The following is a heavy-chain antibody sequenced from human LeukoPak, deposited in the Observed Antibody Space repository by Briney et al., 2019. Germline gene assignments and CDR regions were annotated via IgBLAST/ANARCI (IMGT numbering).Heavy chain of an antibody. CDR3: ARGCEPYYDSSGYQYYFDY. CDR2: IYYSGST. Sequence: SETLSLTCAVYGGSFSAYYWSWVRLSPGKGLEWIGYIYYSGSTYYNPSLKSRVTISVDTSKNQFSLKLSSVTAADTAVYYCARGCEPYYDSSGYQYYFDYWGQGTLVTVSS. J-gene: IGHJ4*02. CDR1: GGSFSAYY. D-gene: IGHD3-22*01. V-gene: IGHV4-34*09.